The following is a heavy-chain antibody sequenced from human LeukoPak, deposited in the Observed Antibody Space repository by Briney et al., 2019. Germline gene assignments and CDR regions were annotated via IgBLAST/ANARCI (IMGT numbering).Heavy chain of an antibody. CDR1: GYTFTGYC. CDR3: ARGGWLAGDYYYYYMDV. Sequence: ASVKVSCKASGYTFTGYCMHWVRQAPGQGLEWMGWINPNSGGTNYAQKFQGRVTMTRDTSISTAYMELSRLRSDDTAVYYCARGGWLAGDYYYYYMDVWGKGTTVTVSS. D-gene: IGHD2-15*01. V-gene: IGHV1-2*02. CDR2: INPNSGGT. J-gene: IGHJ6*03.